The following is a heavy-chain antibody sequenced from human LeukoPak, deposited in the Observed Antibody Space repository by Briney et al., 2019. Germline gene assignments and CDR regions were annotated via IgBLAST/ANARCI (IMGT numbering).Heavy chain of an antibody. CDR3: ARDLTIAAANYYFDN. CDR2: ISNDGNDK. D-gene: IGHD6-13*01. CDR1: GFTFSSYS. J-gene: IGHJ4*02. V-gene: IGHV3-30*03. Sequence: GGSLRLSCAASGFTFSSYSMNWVRQAPGKGLEWVAVISNDGNDKHNADSVKGRFTISRDNPKNTLYLQMNSLRAEDTAMYYCARDLTIAAANYYFDNWGQGTLVTVSA.